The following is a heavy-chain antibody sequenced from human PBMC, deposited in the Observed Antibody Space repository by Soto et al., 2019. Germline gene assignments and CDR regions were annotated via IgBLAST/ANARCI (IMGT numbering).Heavy chain of an antibody. J-gene: IGHJ6*03. CDR1: GFTFSSYS. CDR2: ISSSSSTI. Sequence: GSLRLSCAASGFTFSSYSMNWVRQAPGKGLEWVSYISSSSSTIYYADSVKGRFTISRDNAKNSLYLQMNSLRDEDTAVYYCSRVDIDYYYMDVWGKGTTVTVSS. D-gene: IGHD3-9*01. V-gene: IGHV3-48*02. CDR3: SRVDIDYYYMDV.